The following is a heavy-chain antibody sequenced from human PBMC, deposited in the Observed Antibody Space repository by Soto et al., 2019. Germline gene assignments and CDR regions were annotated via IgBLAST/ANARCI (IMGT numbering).Heavy chain of an antibody. Sequence: QITLKESGPTLVKPTQTLTLTCTFSGFSLNTNAVGVAWIRQPPGKALEWLALLYWDDDKRYSPSLKSRLTITTDTSNNQVVLTMTKMDPEDTATYYCAHIRVRDSSGENFDSWGQGTLVTVSS. CDR3: AHIRVRDSSGENFDS. J-gene: IGHJ4*02. CDR2: LYWDDDK. CDR1: GFSLNTNAVG. V-gene: IGHV2-5*02. D-gene: IGHD6-19*01.